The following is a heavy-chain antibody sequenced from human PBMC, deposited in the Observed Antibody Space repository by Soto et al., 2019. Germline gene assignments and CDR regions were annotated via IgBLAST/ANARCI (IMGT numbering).Heavy chain of an antibody. D-gene: IGHD3-22*01. CDR2: IDPSDSQT. CDR3: ARQIYDSDTGPSFQYYFYS. Sequence: PRESLKISCKGSGYSFAGYWITWVRQEPGKGLEWMGRIDPSDSQTYYSPSFRGHVTISATKSITTVFLQWSSLRASDTAMFYCARQIYDSDTGPSFQYYFYSWGKGTPVTVSS. CDR1: GYSFAGYW. J-gene: IGHJ4*02. V-gene: IGHV5-10-1*01.